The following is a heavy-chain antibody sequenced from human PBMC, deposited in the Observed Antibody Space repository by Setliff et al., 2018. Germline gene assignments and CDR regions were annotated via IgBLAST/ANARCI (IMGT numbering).Heavy chain of an antibody. CDR3: VRDDADNYDAFDN. J-gene: IGHJ3*02. Sequence: PGGSLRLSCVVSGFSFSRHWMSWVRQAPGKGLEWVADIKQDGSTKYYLDSVKGRFTISRDNAKRSLYLQMNGLRADDTGAYYCVRDDADNYDAFDNWGQGTLVTVS. D-gene: IGHD3-22*01. CDR2: IKQDGSTK. CDR1: GFSFSRHW. V-gene: IGHV3-7*01.